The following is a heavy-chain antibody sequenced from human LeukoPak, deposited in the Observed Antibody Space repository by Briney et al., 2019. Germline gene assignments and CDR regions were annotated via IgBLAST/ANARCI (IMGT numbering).Heavy chain of an antibody. D-gene: IGHD3-10*01. CDR3: ARAYGSGSYLDY. J-gene: IGHJ4*02. CDR2: ISYDGSNK. Sequence: WIRQPPGKGLEWVAVISYDGSNKYYADSVKGRFTISRDNSKNTLYLQMNSLRAEDTAVYYCARAYGSGSYLDYWGQGTLVTVSS. V-gene: IGHV3-30*04.